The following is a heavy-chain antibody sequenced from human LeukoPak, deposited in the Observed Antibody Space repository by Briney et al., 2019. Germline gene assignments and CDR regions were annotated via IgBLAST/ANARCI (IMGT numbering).Heavy chain of an antibody. CDR1: GFTFSSYS. CDR2: ISSSSYI. D-gene: IGHD3-10*01. CDR3: ARASITMVRGVISNWFDP. Sequence: PGGSLRLSCAASGFTFSSYSMNWVRQAPGKGLEWVSSISSSSYIYYADSVKGRFTISRDNAKNSLYLQMNSLRAEDTAVYYCARASITMVRGVISNWFDPWGQGTLVTVSS. V-gene: IGHV3-21*01. J-gene: IGHJ5*02.